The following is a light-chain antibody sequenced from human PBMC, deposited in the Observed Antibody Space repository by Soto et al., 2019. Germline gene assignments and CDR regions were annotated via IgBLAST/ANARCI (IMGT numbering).Light chain of an antibody. CDR2: EVS. Sequence: QSALTQPASVSGSPGQSITISCTGTSSDVGGYNYVSWYQQHPGKAPKLMIYEVSNRPSGVSNRFSGSKSGSTASLTISGLQAEDEADYYCSSYTSSSTLGVFGGGTKLPS. CDR1: SSDVGGYNY. CDR3: SSYTSSSTLGV. V-gene: IGLV2-14*01. J-gene: IGLJ3*02.